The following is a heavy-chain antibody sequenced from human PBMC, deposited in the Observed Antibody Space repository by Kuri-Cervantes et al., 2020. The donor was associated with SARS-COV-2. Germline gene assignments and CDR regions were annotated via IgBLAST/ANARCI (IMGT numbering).Heavy chain of an antibody. CDR2: INWNGGST. V-gene: IGHV3-20*04. J-gene: IGHJ4*02. CDR1: GFTFDDYG. D-gene: IGHD6-13*01. CDR3: ARDGGLAAAGKFDY. Sequence: GGSLRLSCAASGFTFDDYGMSWVRQAPGKGLEWVSGINWNGGSTGYADSVKGRFTISRDNAKNSLYLQMNSLRAEDTAVYYCARDGGLAAAGKFDYWGQGTLVTVSS.